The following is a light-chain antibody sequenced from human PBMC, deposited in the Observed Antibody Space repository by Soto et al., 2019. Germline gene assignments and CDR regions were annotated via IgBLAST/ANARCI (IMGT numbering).Light chain of an antibody. CDR3: QHYNSYSEA. CDR2: KAS. Sequence: PVTLCPSTLSASVGDIVTITCRASQSISSWLAWYQQKPGKAPKLLIYKASTLKSGVPSRFSGSGSGTEFTLTISSLQPDDFATYYCQHYNSYSEAFGQGTMV. CDR1: QSISSW. J-gene: IGKJ1*01. V-gene: IGKV1-5*03.